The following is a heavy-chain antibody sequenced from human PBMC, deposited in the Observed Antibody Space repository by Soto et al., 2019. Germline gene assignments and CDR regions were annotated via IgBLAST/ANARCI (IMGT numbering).Heavy chain of an antibody. CDR3: AMSCMIVVVITLGCFDY. V-gene: IGHV3-30-3*01. J-gene: IGHJ4*01. Sequence: QVQLVESGGGVVQPGRSLRLSCAASGFTFSSYDMHWVRQAPGKGLEWVAVISYDGSNNYYADAVKGRFTISRDNSNNTRYLQMICLRAGNTGGDYWAMSCMIVVVITLGCFDYWGRGTLVTVSS. CDR1: GFTFSSYD. D-gene: IGHD3-22*01. CDR2: ISYDGSNN.